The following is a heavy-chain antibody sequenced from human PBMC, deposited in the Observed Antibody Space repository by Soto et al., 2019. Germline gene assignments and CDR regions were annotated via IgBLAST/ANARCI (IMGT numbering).Heavy chain of an antibody. Sequence: QVQLVESGGRVVQPGRSLRLSCAASGFPFTSYGMHWVREGPGKGLEWLAVISYDGSNKFYADSVKGRFTISRDNSKNTLYLQMNSLRPEDTALYYCVGGQFYFDYRGQGTLVIVSS. CDR2: ISYDGSNK. D-gene: IGHD3-10*01. CDR3: VGGQFYFDY. J-gene: IGHJ4*02. V-gene: IGHV3-30*03. CDR1: GFPFTSYG.